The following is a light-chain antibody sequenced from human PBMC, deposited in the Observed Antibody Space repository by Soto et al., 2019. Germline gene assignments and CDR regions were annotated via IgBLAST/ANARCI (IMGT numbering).Light chain of an antibody. V-gene: IGKV3-11*01. CDR3: QQRSNWPPLT. CDR2: GAS. J-gene: IGKJ4*01. Sequence: EIVLTQSPATLSLSPGERDTLSCRASQSVGRSLAWYQQKPGQAPRLLIYGASDRATGIPARFSGSGSGTDFTLTISSLEPEDFAVYFCQQRSNWPPLTFGGGTKVEIK. CDR1: QSVGRS.